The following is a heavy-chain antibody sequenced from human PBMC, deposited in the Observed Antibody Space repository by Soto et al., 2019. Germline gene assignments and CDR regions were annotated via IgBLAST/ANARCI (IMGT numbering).Heavy chain of an antibody. CDR1: GYTFTSYD. Sequence: ASVKVSCKASGYTFTSYDINWVRQATGQGLEWMGWMNPNSGNTGYAQKFQGRVTMTRNTSISTAYMELSSLRSEDTAGYYCACRVGLRFFRNAFDIWGQGTMVTVSS. CDR2: MNPNSGNT. J-gene: IGHJ3*02. V-gene: IGHV1-8*01. CDR3: ACRVGLRFFRNAFDI. D-gene: IGHD3-3*01.